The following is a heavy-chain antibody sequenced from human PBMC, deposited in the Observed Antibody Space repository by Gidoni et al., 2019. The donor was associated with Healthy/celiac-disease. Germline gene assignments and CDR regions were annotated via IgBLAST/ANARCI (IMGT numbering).Heavy chain of an antibody. D-gene: IGHD6-13*01. CDR3: ARDNRGQQLLNDAFDI. CDR1: GFTFSSYG. Sequence: QVQLVESAGGVVQPGRSLRLSCAASGFTFSSYGMHWVRQAPGKGLEWVAFIWYDGSNKYYADSVKGRFTISRDNSKNTLYLQMNSLRAEDTAVYYCARDNRGQQLLNDAFDIWGQGTMVTVSS. J-gene: IGHJ3*02. CDR2: IWYDGSNK. V-gene: IGHV3-33*01.